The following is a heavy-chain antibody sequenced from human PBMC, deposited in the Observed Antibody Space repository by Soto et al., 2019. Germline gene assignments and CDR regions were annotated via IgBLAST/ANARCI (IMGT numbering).Heavy chain of an antibody. V-gene: IGHV1-46*03. Sequence: GASVKVSCKASGHSITSHYIHWVRQAPGQGLEWMGTIDPTGGIRNYAQRFQGRLTMTRDTSTSTVYMELSSLTSEDTAVYYCDGDKSWQDLFWGFDPWGQGTLVTVSS. CDR3: DGDKSWQDLFWGFDP. CDR2: IDPTGGIR. J-gene: IGHJ5*02. CDR1: GHSITSHY. D-gene: IGHD3-16*01.